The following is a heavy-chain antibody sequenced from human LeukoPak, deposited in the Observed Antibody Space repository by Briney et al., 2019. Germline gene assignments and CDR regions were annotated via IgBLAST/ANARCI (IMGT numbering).Heavy chain of an antibody. CDR1: GFTFSDYY. D-gene: IGHD6-13*01. CDR2: ISGSGSIL. CDR3: ARGTYSSSWYGVYYYYMDV. V-gene: IGHV3-11*01. Sequence: GGSLRLSCAASGFTFSDYYMSWIRQAPGKGLEWVSYISGSGSILYYAGSVKGRLTISRDNAKNSLYLQMNSLRAEDTAVYYCARGTYSSSWYGVYYYYMDVWGKGTTVTISS. J-gene: IGHJ6*03.